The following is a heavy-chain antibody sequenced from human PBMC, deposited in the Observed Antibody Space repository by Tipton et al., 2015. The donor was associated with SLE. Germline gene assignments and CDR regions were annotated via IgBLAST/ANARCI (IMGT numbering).Heavy chain of an antibody. V-gene: IGHV4-39*07. J-gene: IGHJ4*02. D-gene: IGHD7-27*01. Sequence: LRLSCTVSGGTMRSSYFWGWVRQPPGKGLEWIGSMSQSGSTYYNPSLKSRVTISVDTSKNQFSLKLSSVTAADTAMYYCARDGGDWGSIDHWGQGTLVTVSS. CDR2: MSQSGST. CDR1: GGTMRSSYF. CDR3: ARDGGDWGSIDH.